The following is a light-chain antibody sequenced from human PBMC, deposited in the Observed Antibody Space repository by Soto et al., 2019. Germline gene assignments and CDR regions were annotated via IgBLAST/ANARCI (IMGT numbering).Light chain of an antibody. V-gene: IGKV1-5*03. CDR3: QQYNSYPRT. Sequence: DIQMTESPSTLSASGGDRVTITCRASQSISSWLAWYQQKPGKAPKLLIYKASSLESGVPSRFSGSGSGTEFTLTISSLQPDDFATYYCQQYNSYPRTFGQGTKVDNK. CDR2: KAS. CDR1: QSISSW. J-gene: IGKJ1*01.